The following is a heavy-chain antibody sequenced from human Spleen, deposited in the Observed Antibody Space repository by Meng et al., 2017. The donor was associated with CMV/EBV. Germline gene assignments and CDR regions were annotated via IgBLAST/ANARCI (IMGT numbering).Heavy chain of an antibody. J-gene: IGHJ4*02. V-gene: IGHV3-11*01. CDR2: ISGSDSTT. D-gene: IGHD2-15*01. CDR3: VVGHDSRKVAY. CDR1: GFTFSHFF. Sequence: GGSLRLSCAGSGFTFSHFFMNWIRQAPGKGLEWVSYISGSDSTTYYADSVRGRFTISRDNAKNSVFLQMNSLRADDTAVYYCVVGHDSRKVAYWGQGTLVTVSS.